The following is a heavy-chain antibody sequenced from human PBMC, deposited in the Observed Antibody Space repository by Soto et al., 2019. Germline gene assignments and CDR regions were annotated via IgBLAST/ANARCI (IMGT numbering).Heavy chain of an antibody. CDR1: GGTFSSYA. D-gene: IGHD4-17*01. J-gene: IGHJ6*02. CDR3: ARDSFPNDYGDYVDYYYGMDV. Sequence: SVKVSCKXSGGTFSSYAISWVRQAPGQGLEWMGGIIPIFGTANYAQKFQGRVTITADESTSTAYMELSSLRSEDTAVYYCARDSFPNDYGDYVDYYYGMDVWGQGTTVTVSS. V-gene: IGHV1-69*13. CDR2: IIPIFGTA.